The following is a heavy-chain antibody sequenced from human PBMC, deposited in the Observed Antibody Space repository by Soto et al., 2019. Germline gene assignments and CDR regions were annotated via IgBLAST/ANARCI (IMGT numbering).Heavy chain of an antibody. D-gene: IGHD3-10*01. CDR1: GYTFTAYP. Sequence: QVQLVQSGAEVKKPGAPVKVSCRASGYTFTAYPLHWVRQAPGQRLEWMGWINAANGDIGYSREFQGRVTITRDTSASTVYMEVSSLTSEDTAVYYCAKKDYYAAGVYHFDHWGQGTLVTVSS. CDR3: AKKDYYAAGVYHFDH. V-gene: IGHV1-3*01. CDR2: INAANGDI. J-gene: IGHJ4*02.